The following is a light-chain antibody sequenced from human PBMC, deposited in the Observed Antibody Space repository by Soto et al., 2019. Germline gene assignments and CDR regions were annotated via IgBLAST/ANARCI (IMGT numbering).Light chain of an antibody. CDR2: AAS. CDR1: QGISSY. V-gene: IGKV1-8*01. CDR3: QQYYSYPIT. J-gene: IGKJ5*01. Sequence: AIRMTQSPSSFSASTGDRVTITCRASQGISSYLAWYQQKPGKAPKLLIYAASTLQSGVPSRFSGSGSGTYFTLTISCLQSEVFATYYCQQYYSYPITFGQGTRLDIK.